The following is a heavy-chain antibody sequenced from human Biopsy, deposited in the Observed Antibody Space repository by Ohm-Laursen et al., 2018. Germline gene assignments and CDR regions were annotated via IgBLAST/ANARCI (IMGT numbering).Heavy chain of an antibody. D-gene: IGHD3-9*01. CDR3: TTKLTGYFHH. CDR2: NIPILGTG. V-gene: IGHV1-69*06. J-gene: IGHJ1*01. Sequence: SSVKVSCKAPEGTFSNYGVNWVRQAPGQGLEWLGGNIPILGTGNYAQKFQDRVTVAADTSTSTATMELRSLRSDDTAVYYCTTKLTGYFHHWGQGTLVIVSS. CDR1: EGTFSNYG.